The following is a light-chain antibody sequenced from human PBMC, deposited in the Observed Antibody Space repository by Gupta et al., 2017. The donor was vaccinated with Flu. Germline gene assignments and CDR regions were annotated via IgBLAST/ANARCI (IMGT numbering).Light chain of an antibody. CDR2: GAS. V-gene: IGKV3-15*01. CDR3: QQYNNWPPLT. CDR1: QSVSDN. Sequence: EGATLSCRSSQSVSDNLAWFQQKPGHAPRLLMFGASIRAAGTPDRFSGSGSGTEFTVTISSLQSEDFAVYYCQQYNNWPPLTFGGGTKVEIK. J-gene: IGKJ4*01.